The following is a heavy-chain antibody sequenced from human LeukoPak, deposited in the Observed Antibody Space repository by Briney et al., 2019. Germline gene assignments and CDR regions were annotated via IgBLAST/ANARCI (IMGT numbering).Heavy chain of an antibody. D-gene: IGHD4/OR15-4a*01. CDR2: INHSGST. CDR1: GGSFSGYY. V-gene: IGHV4-34*01. J-gene: IGHJ4*02. CDR3: ARAGPMVLTTIDY. Sequence: PSETLSLTCAVYGGSFSGYYWSWIRQPPGKGLEWIGEINHSGSTNYNPSLKSRVTISVDTSKNQFSLKLSSVTAADTAVYYCARAGPMVLTTIDYWGQGTLVTVSS.